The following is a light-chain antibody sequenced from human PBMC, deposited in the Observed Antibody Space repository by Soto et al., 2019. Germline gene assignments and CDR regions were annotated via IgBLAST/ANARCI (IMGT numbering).Light chain of an antibody. CDR3: SAYTSSDTGV. J-gene: IGLJ1*01. Sequence: VLTQPASVSGSPGQSITISCTGSSSDVGGYNYVSWYQQHPGKAPKLMIYEVNYRPSGVSNRFSGSKSGNTASLTISGLQAEDEADYYCSAYTSSDTGVFGTGTKVTVL. CDR1: SSDVGGYNY. CDR2: EVN. V-gene: IGLV2-14*01.